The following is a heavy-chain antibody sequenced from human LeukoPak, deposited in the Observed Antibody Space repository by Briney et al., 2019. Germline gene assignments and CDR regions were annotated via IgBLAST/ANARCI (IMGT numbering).Heavy chain of an antibody. J-gene: IGHJ4*02. CDR2: ISSSSSYI. CDR3: ARNAGYSNGPIQRVSRQAPDY. CDR1: GFTFSSYS. Sequence: NTGGSLRLSCAASGFTFSSYSMNWVRQAPGKGLEWVSSISSSSSYIYYADSVKGRFTISRDNAKNSLYLQMNSLRAEDTAVYYCARNAGYSNGPIQRVSRQAPDYWGQGTLVTVSS. V-gene: IGHV3-21*01. D-gene: IGHD5-18*01.